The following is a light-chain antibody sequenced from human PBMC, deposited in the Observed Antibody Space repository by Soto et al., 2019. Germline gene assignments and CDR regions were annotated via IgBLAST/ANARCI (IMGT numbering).Light chain of an antibody. J-gene: IGKJ1*01. CDR2: GAS. Sequence: EIVLTQSPGTLSLSPGDRATLSCRASQSVSRSYLGWYQQKPGQAPRLLMYGASIRAAGAPDRLSGSGSGTEFTLTISRLEPEDFTVYYCHHYETFGQGTKVDIK. V-gene: IGKV3-20*01. CDR3: HHYET. CDR1: QSVSRSY.